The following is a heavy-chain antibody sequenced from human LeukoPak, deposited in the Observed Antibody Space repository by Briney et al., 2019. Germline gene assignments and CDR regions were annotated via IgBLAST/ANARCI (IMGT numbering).Heavy chain of an antibody. J-gene: IGHJ4*02. Sequence: PGGSLRLSCAASGFTFTYAWMNWVRQAPGKGLEWVGRINSKTDGGTTDYAAPVKGRFTISRDDSKNTLYLQINSLKTEDTAVYYCTTRPITMIRGVIIPSDYWGQGTLVSVST. CDR1: GFTFTYAW. CDR3: TTRPITMIRGVIIPSDY. D-gene: IGHD3-10*01. V-gene: IGHV3-15*01. CDR2: INSKTDGGTT.